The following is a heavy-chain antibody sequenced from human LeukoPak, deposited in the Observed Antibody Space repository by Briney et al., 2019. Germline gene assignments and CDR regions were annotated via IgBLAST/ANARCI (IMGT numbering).Heavy chain of an antibody. D-gene: IGHD3-3*01. CDR3: ARRSGDYDFWSGYNYYYMDV. CDR1: GYTFTSYG. CDR2: ISAYNGNT. V-gene: IGHV1-18*01. Sequence: GASVKVSCKASGYTFTSYGISWVRQAPRQGLEWMGWISAYNGNTNYAQKLQGRVTMTTDTSTSTAYMELRSLRSDDTAVYYCARRSGDYDFWSGYNYYYMDVWGKGTTVTVSS. J-gene: IGHJ6*03.